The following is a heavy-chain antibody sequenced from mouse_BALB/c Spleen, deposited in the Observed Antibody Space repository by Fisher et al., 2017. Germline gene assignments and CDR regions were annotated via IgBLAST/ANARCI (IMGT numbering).Heavy chain of an antibody. J-gene: IGHJ4*01. D-gene: IGHD1-1*01. CDR3: AREGTTVVAYYAMDY. V-gene: IGHV1-80*01. Sequence: KFKGKATLTADKSSSTAYMQLSSLTSEDSAVYFCAREGTTVVAYYAMDYWGQGTSVTVSS.